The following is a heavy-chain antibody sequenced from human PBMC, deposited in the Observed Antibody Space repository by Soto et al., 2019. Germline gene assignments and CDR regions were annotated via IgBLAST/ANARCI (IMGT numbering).Heavy chain of an antibody. V-gene: IGHV3-23*01. Sequence: GGSLRLSCAASGFTFSSYSMTWVRQAPGKGLEWVSAISGSGGSTNYADSVKGQFTISRDNSKNTLCLQMNSLRAEDTAVYYCANDYGYCRSSRCPLIRNDAFDAWGQGTMVTVSS. CDR3: ANDYGYCRSSRCPLIRNDAFDA. CDR1: GFTFSSYS. CDR2: ISGSGGST. J-gene: IGHJ3*01. D-gene: IGHD2-2*01.